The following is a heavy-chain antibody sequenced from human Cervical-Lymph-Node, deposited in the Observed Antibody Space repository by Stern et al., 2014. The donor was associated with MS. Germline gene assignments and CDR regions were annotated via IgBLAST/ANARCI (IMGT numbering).Heavy chain of an antibody. CDR3: ARGRHTAMVTSGRYFDL. CDR2: MSNSGTT. CDR1: GASMKNFY. Sequence: QLQLQESGPGRAQPSETLSLTCTVSGASMKNFYWNWIRQPPEKELEWIGHMSNSGTTHYDPSLKSRVTMSMDASKQKFSLRLTSVTAVDTAVYFCARGRHTAMVTSGRYFDLWGQGTLVTVSS. V-gene: IGHV4-4*07. J-gene: IGHJ4*02. D-gene: IGHD5-18*01.